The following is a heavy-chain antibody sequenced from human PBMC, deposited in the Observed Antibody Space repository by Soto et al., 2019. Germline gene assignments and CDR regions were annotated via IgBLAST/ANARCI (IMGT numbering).Heavy chain of an antibody. V-gene: IGHV4-59*01. D-gene: IGHD3-3*01. CDR2: IYYSGST. CDR1: GGSISSYY. Sequence: SETLSLTCTVSGGSISSYYWSWIRQPPGKGLEWIGYIYYSGSTNYNPSLKSRVTISVDTSKNQFSLKLSSVTAADTAVYYCARVTRFLEWLNAFDIWGQGTMVTVSS. J-gene: IGHJ3*02. CDR3: ARVTRFLEWLNAFDI.